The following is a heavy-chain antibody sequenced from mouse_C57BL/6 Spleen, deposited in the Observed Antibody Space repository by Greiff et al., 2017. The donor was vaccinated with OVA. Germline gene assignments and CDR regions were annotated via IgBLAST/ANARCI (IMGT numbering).Heavy chain of an antibody. V-gene: IGHV1-82*01. CDR2: IYPGDGDT. Sequence: QVQLQQSGPELVKPGASVKISCKASGYAFSSSWMNWVKQRPGKGLEWIGRIYPGDGDTNYNGKFKGKATLTADKSSSTAYMQLSSLTSEDSAVYFCARYHYGSSPWFAYWGQGTLVTVSA. CDR1: GYAFSSSW. D-gene: IGHD1-1*01. CDR3: ARYHYGSSPWFAY. J-gene: IGHJ3*01.